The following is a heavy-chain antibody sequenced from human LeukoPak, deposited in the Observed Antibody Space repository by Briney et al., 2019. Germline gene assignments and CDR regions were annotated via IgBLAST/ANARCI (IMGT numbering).Heavy chain of an antibody. CDR1: GGSISSYC. J-gene: IGHJ3*02. CDR2: IYYSGST. V-gene: IGHV4-59*01. D-gene: IGHD4-23*01. Sequence: SETLSHTCTVSGGSISSYCWSWIRQPPGKGLEWIGYIYYSGSTNYNPSLKSRVTISVDTSKNQFSLKLSAVTAADTAVYYGARWDYGGNYDDFDIWGQGTMVTVSS. CDR3: ARWDYGGNYDDFDI.